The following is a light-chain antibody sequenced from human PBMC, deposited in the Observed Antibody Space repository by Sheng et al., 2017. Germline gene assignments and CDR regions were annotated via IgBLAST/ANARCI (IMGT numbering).Light chain of an antibody. J-gene: IGKJ4*01. V-gene: IGKV3-20*01. CDR2: DAS. CDR1: QSVSSSY. Sequence: EIVLTQSPGTLSLSPGERATLSCRASQSVSSSYLGWYQQKPGQAPRLLIYDASNRATGIPARFSGSGSGTDFTLTISSLQSEDFALYYCQQYHKWPLPFGGGTKLEIK. CDR3: QQYHKWPLP.